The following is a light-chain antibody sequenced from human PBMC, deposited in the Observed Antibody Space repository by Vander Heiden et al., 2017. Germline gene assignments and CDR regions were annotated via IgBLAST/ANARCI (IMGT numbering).Light chain of an antibody. Sequence: QSALTQPRSVSGSPGQSVTISCTGTSSDVGAYNYVSWYQQHPGKAPKFMIYDVSKRPSGVPDCFSGSKSGNTASLTISGLQAEDEADYYCCSYAGSPSYVCGTGTKVTVL. CDR1: SSDVGAYNY. CDR3: CSYAGSPSYV. J-gene: IGLJ1*01. V-gene: IGLV2-11*01. CDR2: DVS.